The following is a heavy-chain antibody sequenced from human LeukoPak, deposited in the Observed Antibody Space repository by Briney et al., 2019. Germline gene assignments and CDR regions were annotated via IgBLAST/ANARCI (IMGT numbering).Heavy chain of an antibody. J-gene: IGHJ4*02. CDR1: GGSISSYY. Sequence: SETLSLTCTVSGGSISSYYWSWIRQPPGKGLEWIGYIYYSGSTNYNPSLKSRVTISVDTSKNQFSLKLSSVTAADTAVYYCAKFPYGDYEGYWGQGTPVTVSS. CDR2: IYYSGST. CDR3: AKFPYGDYEGY. D-gene: IGHD4-17*01. V-gene: IGHV4-59*01.